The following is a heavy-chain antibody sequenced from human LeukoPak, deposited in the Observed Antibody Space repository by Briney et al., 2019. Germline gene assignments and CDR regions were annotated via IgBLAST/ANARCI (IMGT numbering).Heavy chain of an antibody. V-gene: IGHV4-61*02. CDR2: IYTSGST. D-gene: IGHD3-10*01. Sequence: SETLSLTCTVSGGSISSGSYYWSWIRQPAGKGLEWIGRIYTSGSTNYNPSLKSRVTISVDTSKSQFSLKLDSLTAADTAVYYCARGRLYYYGSGSYYTYWGQGILVTVSS. CDR3: ARGRLYYYGSGSYYTY. CDR1: GGSISSGSYY. J-gene: IGHJ4*02.